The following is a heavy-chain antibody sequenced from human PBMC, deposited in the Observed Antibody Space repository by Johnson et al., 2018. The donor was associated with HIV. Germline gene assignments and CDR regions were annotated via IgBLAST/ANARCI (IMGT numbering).Heavy chain of an antibody. V-gene: IGHV3-9*01. Sequence: VQLVESGGGCAKPGGSLRLSCAASGFTFDDYAMHWVRQAPGKGLEWVSGISWNSGSIGYADSVKGRFTISRDNAKNSLYLQMNSLRAEDTALYYCAKDMGIVGATHDAFDIWGQGTMVTVSS. CDR2: ISWNSGSI. CDR3: AKDMGIVGATHDAFDI. J-gene: IGHJ3*02. CDR1: GFTFDDYA. D-gene: IGHD1-26*01.